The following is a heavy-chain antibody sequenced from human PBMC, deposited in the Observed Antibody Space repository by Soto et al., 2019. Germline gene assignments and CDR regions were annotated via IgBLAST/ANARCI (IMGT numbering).Heavy chain of an antibody. Sequence: ASVKVSCKASGYTFSGYGISWVRQAPGQGLEWMGWISVYNGNTKYAQNLQGRVTMTTDTSTSTAFMELRSLRSDDTAVYYCSRGVAAADYYYAMDVWGQGTTVTVSS. V-gene: IGHV1-18*04. CDR3: SRGVAAADYYYAMDV. CDR1: GYTFSGYG. J-gene: IGHJ6*02. D-gene: IGHD2-2*01. CDR2: ISVYNGNT.